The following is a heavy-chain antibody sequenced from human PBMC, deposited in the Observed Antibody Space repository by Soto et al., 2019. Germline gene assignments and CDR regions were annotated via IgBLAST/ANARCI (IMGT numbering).Heavy chain of an antibody. CDR3: ARDIPSGVVPAAILVDY. CDR1: GGTFSSYT. CDR2: IIPILGIA. J-gene: IGHJ4*02. D-gene: IGHD2-2*01. Sequence: QVQLVQSGAEVKKPGSSVKVSCKASGGTFSSYTISWVRQAPGQGLEWMGRIIPILGIANYAQKFQGRVTITADKSTSTAYMELSSLRSEDTAVYYCARDIPSGVVPAAILVDYWGQGTLVTVSS. V-gene: IGHV1-69*08.